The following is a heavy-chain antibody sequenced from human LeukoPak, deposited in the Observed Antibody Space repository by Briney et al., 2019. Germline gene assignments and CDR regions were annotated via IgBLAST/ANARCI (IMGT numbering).Heavy chain of an antibody. D-gene: IGHD2-2*01. J-gene: IGHJ3*02. V-gene: IGHV1-8*01. CDR2: MNPNSGNT. CDR1: GYTFTSYD. CDR3: ARTLGYCSSTSCYVLDAFDI. Sequence: ESSVKVSCKASGYTFTSYDINWVRQATGQGLEWMGWMNPNSGNTGYAQKFQGRVTITRNTSISTAYMELSSLRSEDTAVYYCARTLGYCSSTSCYVLDAFDIWGQGTMVTVSS.